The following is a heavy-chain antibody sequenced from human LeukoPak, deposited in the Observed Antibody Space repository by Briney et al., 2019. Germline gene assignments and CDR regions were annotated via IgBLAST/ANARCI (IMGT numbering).Heavy chain of an antibody. D-gene: IGHD1-1*01. V-gene: IGHV4-61*01. CDR2: IYYSGSA. CDR3: AVGVGGDDWKYYFDY. Sequence: SETLSLTCTVSGGSVSSGSYYWGWIRQPPGKGLEWIAYIYYSGSANYNPSLKSRVTISVDTSKNQFSLNLSSVTDADTAVYYCAVGVGGDDWKYYFDYWGQGTLVTVSS. J-gene: IGHJ4*02. CDR1: GGSVSSGSYY.